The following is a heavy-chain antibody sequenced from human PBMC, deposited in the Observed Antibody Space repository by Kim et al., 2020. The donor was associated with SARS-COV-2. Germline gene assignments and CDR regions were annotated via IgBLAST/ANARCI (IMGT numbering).Heavy chain of an antibody. CDR1: GGSISSYY. V-gene: IGHV4-59*01. CDR3: AREAAAGSHYYYYYGMDV. J-gene: IGHJ6*01. Sequence: SETLSLTCTVSGGSISSYYWSWIRQPPGKGLEWIGYIYYSGSTNYNPSLKSRVTISVDTSKNQFSLKLSSVTAADTAVYYCAREAAAGSHYYYYYGMDV. D-gene: IGHD6-13*01. CDR2: IYYSGST.